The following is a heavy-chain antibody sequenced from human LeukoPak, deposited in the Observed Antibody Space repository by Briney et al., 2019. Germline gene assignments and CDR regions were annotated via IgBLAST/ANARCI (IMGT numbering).Heavy chain of an antibody. CDR1: GYPFTSYG. J-gene: IGHJ6*02. V-gene: IGHV1-8*02. Sequence: VKVSCQASGYPFTSYGISWVRPATGQGLEWMGWMNPNSGNTGYAQKFQGRVTMTRNTSISTAYMELSSLRSEDTAVYYCARVTTMVRGVITKSYYYYGMDVWGQGTTVTVSS. D-gene: IGHD3-10*01. CDR3: ARVTTMVRGVITKSYYYYGMDV. CDR2: MNPNSGNT.